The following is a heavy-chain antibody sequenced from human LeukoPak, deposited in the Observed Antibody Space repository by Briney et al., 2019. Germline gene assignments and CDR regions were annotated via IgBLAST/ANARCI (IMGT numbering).Heavy chain of an antibody. CDR3: AREGGRWSPLDM. Sequence: PAETLSLPCTLSGDPISSLYGMWLRQPAGKGLEWIGRIYTSGSTNYSPSLKGRITISLDQFKNQFSLAVSPVAAAETAVYLCAREGGRWSPLDMWGEGTIVSLSS. D-gene: IGHD6-13*01. V-gene: IGHV4-4*07. CDR2: IYTSGST. J-gene: IGHJ3*02. CDR1: GDPISSLY.